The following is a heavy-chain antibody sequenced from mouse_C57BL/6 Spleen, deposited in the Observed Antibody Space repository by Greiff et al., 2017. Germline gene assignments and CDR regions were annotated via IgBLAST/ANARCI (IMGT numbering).Heavy chain of an antibody. D-gene: IGHD1-1*01. V-gene: IGHV1-59*01. J-gene: IGHJ2*01. Sequence: VQLQQPGAELVRPGTSVKLSCKASGYTFTSYWMHWVKQRPGQGLEWIGVIDPSDSYTNYNQKFKGKATLTVDTSSSTAYMQLSSLTSEDSAVYYCARSDYYGSSDFDYWGQGTTLTVSS. CDR2: IDPSDSYT. CDR1: GYTFTSYW. CDR3: ARSDYYGSSDFDY.